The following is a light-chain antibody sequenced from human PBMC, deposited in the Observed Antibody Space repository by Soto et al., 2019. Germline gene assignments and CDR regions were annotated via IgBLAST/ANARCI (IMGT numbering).Light chain of an antibody. J-gene: IGKJ5*01. CDR1: QSVTSSH. Sequence: EIVLTQSPGTLSLSPGERATLSCRASQSVTSSHLAWYQQKPGQAPRLLIHGASSRATGIPDRFSGSGSGTDFTLTISRLEPEDFAVYYCHQYGSSPPITFGQGTRLEIK. CDR2: GAS. CDR3: HQYGSSPPIT. V-gene: IGKV3-20*01.